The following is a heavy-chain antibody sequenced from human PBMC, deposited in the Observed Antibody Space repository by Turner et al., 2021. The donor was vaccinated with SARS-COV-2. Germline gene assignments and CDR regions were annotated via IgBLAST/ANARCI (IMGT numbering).Heavy chain of an antibody. CDR3: AKDSGAVDGSFDF. CDR1: GYRFNGYY. J-gene: IGHJ4*02. Sequence: QVQLVQSGTEVRKPGASVKVSCRASGYRFNGYYIHWVRQAPGQGLEWMGWINPNTGATNYAQKSQGRVTLTRYTSIRTVYMELTRLRADDTAVYYCAKDSGAVDGSFDFWGQGSLVAVSS. D-gene: IGHD3-10*01. V-gene: IGHV1-2*02. CDR2: INPNTGAT.